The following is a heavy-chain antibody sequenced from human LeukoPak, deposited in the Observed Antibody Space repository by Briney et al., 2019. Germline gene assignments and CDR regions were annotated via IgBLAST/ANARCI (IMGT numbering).Heavy chain of an antibody. CDR2: IYYSGST. J-gene: IGHJ4*02. Sequence: PSETLSLTCTVSGGSISSYYWSWIRQPPGKGLEWIGYIYYSGSTNYNPSLKSRVTISVDTSKNQFSLKLSSVTAADTAVYYCRSVAVAGLDYWGQGTLVTVSS. D-gene: IGHD6-19*01. CDR1: GGSISSYY. V-gene: IGHV4-59*01. CDR3: RSVAVAGLDY.